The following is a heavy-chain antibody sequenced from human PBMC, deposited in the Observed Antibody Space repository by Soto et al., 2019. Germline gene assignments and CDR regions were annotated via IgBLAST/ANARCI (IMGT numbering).Heavy chain of an antibody. V-gene: IGHV4-30-2*06. D-gene: IGHD5-12*01. CDR1: ATPPNYGSYS. Sequence: SETLSLTSTPSATPPNYGSYSCTCIRQSPGKGLEWIGYISHLESTYFHPSFKSRLTMSIDRTRNQFSLKLSSVTAADMAVYYCARGGGYDSFDYWGQGVLVTVSS. CDR3: ARGGGYDSFDY. CDR2: ISHLEST. J-gene: IGHJ4*02.